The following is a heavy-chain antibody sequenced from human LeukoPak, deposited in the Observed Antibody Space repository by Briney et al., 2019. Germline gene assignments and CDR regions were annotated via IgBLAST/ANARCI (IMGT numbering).Heavy chain of an antibody. Sequence: GGSLRLSCAASGFTFSSYEMNWVRQAPGQGLKWVSAVGTGADTYYADSVRGRFTISRDNSKNTLYLQMDSLRAEDTAIYYCTRKTPGRAPFDYWGQGTLVTVSS. CDR2: VGTGADT. CDR3: TRKTPGRAPFDY. CDR1: GFTFSSYE. V-gene: IGHV3-23*01. D-gene: IGHD2-15*01. J-gene: IGHJ4*02.